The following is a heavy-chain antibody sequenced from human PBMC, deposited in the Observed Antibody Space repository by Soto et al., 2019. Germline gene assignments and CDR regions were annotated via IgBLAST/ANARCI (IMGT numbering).Heavy chain of an antibody. D-gene: IGHD3-10*01. CDR1: GYTFTSYD. CDR2: MNPDSGNT. CDR3: ARSVGGSNVNLDY. V-gene: IGHV1-8*01. Sequence: QVQLVQSGAEVRTPGASVKVSCKASGYTFTSYDINWVRQATGQGPEWMGWMNPDSGNTSYVQKFQGRVTMTRNTAINTAYMEVSSLRSEDTAVYYCARSVGGSNVNLDYWVQGTLVTVSS. J-gene: IGHJ4*02.